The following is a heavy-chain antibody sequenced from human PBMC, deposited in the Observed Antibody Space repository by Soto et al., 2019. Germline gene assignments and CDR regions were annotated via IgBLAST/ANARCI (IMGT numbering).Heavy chain of an antibody. Sequence: GESLKISCKGSGYSFTSYWIAWVRQMPGKGLEWMGMIYPGDSDTRYSPSFQGQVTISVDKTNSTAYLSWSSLKASDTAMYYCARQSGITGPSDYWGQGTLVTVSS. CDR2: IYPGDSDT. D-gene: IGHD1-20*01. J-gene: IGHJ4*02. V-gene: IGHV5-51*01. CDR3: ARQSGITGPSDY. CDR1: GYSFTSYW.